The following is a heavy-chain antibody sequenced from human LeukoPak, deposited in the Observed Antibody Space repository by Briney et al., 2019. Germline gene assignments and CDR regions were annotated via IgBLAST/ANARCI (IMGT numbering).Heavy chain of an antibody. CDR1: GFTVSTNY. CDR3: ARGLAYCSGGSCR. CDR2: ISSGGST. V-gene: IGHV3-53*01. Sequence: GGSLRLSCVPSGFTVSTNYMNWARQAPGKGLEWVSVISSGGSTYYADSVKGRVTISRDNSKNTLYLQMNSLRAEDTAVYYCARGLAYCSGGSCRWGQGTLVTVSS. D-gene: IGHD2-15*01. J-gene: IGHJ4*02.